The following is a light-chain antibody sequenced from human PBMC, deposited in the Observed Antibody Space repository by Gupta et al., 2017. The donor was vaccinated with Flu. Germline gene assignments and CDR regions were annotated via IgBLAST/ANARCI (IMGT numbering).Light chain of an antibody. Sequence: DIQMTQSPSTLSASVGDRVTITCRASQSISSWLAWYQQKPGKAPKLLIYKASSLKNGVPSRFSGSGSGTEFTLTISSLQPDDFATYYCQQYNSYLGTFGQGTKVEIK. J-gene: IGKJ1*01. V-gene: IGKV1-5*03. CDR3: QQYNSYLGT. CDR2: KAS. CDR1: QSISSW.